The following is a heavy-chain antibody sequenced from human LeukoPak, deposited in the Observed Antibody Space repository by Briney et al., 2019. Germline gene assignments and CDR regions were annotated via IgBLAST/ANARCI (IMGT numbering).Heavy chain of an antibody. CDR2: ISGSGGST. Sequence: AGGSLRLSCAASGFTFSSYAMSWVRQAPGKGLEWVSFISGSGGSTYYADSVKGRFTISRDNSKNTLYLQMTSLRAEDTAVYYCARVERTSAWYAVDSWGQGTRVTVSS. CDR1: GFTFSSYA. V-gene: IGHV3-23*01. CDR3: ARVERTSAWYAVDS. D-gene: IGHD6-19*01. J-gene: IGHJ4*02.